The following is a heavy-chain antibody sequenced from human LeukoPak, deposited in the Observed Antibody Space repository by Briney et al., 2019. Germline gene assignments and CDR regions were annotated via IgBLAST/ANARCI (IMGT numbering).Heavy chain of an antibody. CDR3: ARSGSGWYGKYYYYYMDV. CDR2: IYTSGST. CDR1: GGSISSYY. D-gene: IGHD6-19*01. V-gene: IGHV4-4*07. Sequence: SETLSLTCTVSGGSISSYYWSWIRQPAGKGLGWIGRIYTSGSTNYNPSLKSRVTMSVDTSKNQFSLKLSSVTAADTAVYYCARSGSGWYGKYYYYYMDVWGKGTTVTISS. J-gene: IGHJ6*03.